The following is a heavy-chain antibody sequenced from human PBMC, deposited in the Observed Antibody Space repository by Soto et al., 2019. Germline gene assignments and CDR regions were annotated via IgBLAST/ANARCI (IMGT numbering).Heavy chain of an antibody. Sequence: QVQLVQSGAEVKKPGSSVKVSCKASGGTFSSYAISWVRQAPGQGLEWMGGIILIFGTANYAQKFQGRFTITADESTSTAYMELSSLRSEDTAVYYCARGSRYCSGGSCSHFFPVYYGMDVWGQGTTVTVSS. CDR3: ARGSRYCSGGSCSHFFPVYYGMDV. D-gene: IGHD2-15*01. J-gene: IGHJ6*02. CDR1: GGTFSSYA. CDR2: IILIFGTA. V-gene: IGHV1-69*01.